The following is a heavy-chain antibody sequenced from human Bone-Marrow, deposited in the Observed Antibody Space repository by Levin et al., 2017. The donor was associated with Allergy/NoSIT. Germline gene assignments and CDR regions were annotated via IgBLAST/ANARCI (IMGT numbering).Heavy chain of an antibody. J-gene: IGHJ6*03. CDR1: GGTFSSYA. CDR3: ARGNLGYCSSTSCYNYYYYMDV. CDR2: IIPIFGTA. Sequence: SVKVSCKASGGTFSSYAISWVRQAPGQGLEWMGGIIPIFGTANYAQKFQGRVTITADESTSTAYMELSSLRSEDTAVYYCARGNLGYCSSTSCYNYYYYMDVWGKGTTVTVSS. V-gene: IGHV1-69*13. D-gene: IGHD2-2*01.